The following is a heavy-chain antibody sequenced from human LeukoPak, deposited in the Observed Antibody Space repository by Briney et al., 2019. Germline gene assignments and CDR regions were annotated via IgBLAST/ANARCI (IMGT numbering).Heavy chain of an antibody. CDR3: ARVLLWLGELSPFDY. V-gene: IGHV3-7*01. J-gene: IGHJ4*02. D-gene: IGHD3-10*01. Sequence: GGSLRLSCAVSGFTLSSYWTSWVRQAPGKGQEWVADIKQEGSEQYYVDSVKGRFTISRDNAKNSLYLQMNSLRAEDTAVYYCARVLLWLGELSPFDYWGQGTLVTVSS. CDR1: GFTLSSYW. CDR2: IKQEGSEQ.